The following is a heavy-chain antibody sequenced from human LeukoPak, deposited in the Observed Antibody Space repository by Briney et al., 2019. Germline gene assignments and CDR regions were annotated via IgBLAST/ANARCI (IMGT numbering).Heavy chain of an antibody. D-gene: IGHD2-21*02. CDR1: GGTFNSYT. V-gene: IGHV1-69*06. Sequence: ASVKVSCKASGGTFNSYTISRVRQAPGQGLEWMGGIIPIFGTTNYAQKFQGRVTITADKSTSTAYMELSSLRSEDTAVYYCARTYCGGDCYSSRGWFDPWGQGTLVTVSS. CDR3: ARTYCGGDCYSSRGWFDP. J-gene: IGHJ5*02. CDR2: IIPIFGTT.